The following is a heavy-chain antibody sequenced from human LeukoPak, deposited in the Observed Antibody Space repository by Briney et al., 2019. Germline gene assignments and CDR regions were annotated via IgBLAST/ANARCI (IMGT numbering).Heavy chain of an antibody. J-gene: IGHJ6*03. CDR3: ARDYGSGYYYYYMDV. CDR2: IYRSGTT. CDR1: GGSISSGSYY. D-gene: IGHD3-10*01. V-gene: IGHV4-61*02. Sequence: PSETLSLTCTVSGGSISSGSYYWNWIRQPAGKGLEWIGRIYRSGTTNYNPSLKSRVTISVDTSKNQFSLKLSSVTAADTAVYYCARDYGSGYYYYYMDVWGKGTTVTISS.